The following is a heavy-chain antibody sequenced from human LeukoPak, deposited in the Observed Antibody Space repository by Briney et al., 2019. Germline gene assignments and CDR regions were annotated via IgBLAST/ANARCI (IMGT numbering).Heavy chain of an antibody. D-gene: IGHD2-21*02. V-gene: IGHV1-3*01. CDR2: INAGNGNT. Sequence: GSSVKASCKASGYTFTSYAMHWVRQAPGQRLEWMGWINAGNGNTKYSQKFQGRVTITRDTSASTAYMELSSLRSEDTAVYYCARDLEGVNCGGDCYSFGYWGQGTLVTVSS. CDR3: ARDLEGVNCGGDCYSFGY. CDR1: GYTFTSYA. J-gene: IGHJ4*02.